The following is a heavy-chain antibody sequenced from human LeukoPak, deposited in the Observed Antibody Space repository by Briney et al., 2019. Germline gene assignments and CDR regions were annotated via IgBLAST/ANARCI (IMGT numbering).Heavy chain of an antibody. CDR3: ARDHYGDSYFDY. CDR2: IKQDGSEK. D-gene: IGHD4-17*01. V-gene: IGHV3-7*01. CDR1: GFTFSSYW. Sequence: GGSLRLSCAASGFTFSSYWMSWVRQAPGKGLEGVANIKQDGSEKYYVDHVKGRFTTSRDNAKNSLYLQMNSLRAEDTAVYYCARDHYGDSYFDYWGQGTLVTVSS. J-gene: IGHJ4*02.